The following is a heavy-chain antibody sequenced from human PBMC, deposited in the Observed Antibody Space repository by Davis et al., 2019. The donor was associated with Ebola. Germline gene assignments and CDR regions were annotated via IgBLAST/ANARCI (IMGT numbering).Heavy chain of an antibody. D-gene: IGHD5-24*01. CDR2: ISSTSAYI. CDR1: GGSFSGYY. V-gene: IGHV3-11*06. CDR3: ARIRDGYNYDAFDI. Sequence: LSLTCAVYGGSFSGYYWSWIRQTPGKGLEWISYISSTSAYINYADSVKGRFTISRDNARDSLYLQVNSLRAEDTAVYYCARIRDGYNYDAFDIWGQGTMVTVSS. J-gene: IGHJ3*02.